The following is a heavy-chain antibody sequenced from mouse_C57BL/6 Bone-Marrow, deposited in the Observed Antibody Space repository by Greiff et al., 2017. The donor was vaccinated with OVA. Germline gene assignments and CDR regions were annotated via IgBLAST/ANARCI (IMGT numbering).Heavy chain of an antibody. CDR3: AREALTGTRWYFDV. V-gene: IGHV1-80*01. D-gene: IGHD4-1*01. Sequence: VQLQQSGAELVKPGASVKISCKASGYAFSSYWMNWVKQRPGKGLEWIGQIYPGDGDTNYNGKVKGKATLTADKSSSTAYMQLSSLTSEDSAVYFGAREALTGTRWYFDVWGTGTTVTVSS. J-gene: IGHJ1*03. CDR1: GYAFSSYW. CDR2: IYPGDGDT.